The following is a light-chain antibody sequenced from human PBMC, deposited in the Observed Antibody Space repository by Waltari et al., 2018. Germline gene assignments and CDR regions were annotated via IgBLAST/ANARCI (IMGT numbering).Light chain of an antibody. Sequence: DIQMTQSPSPLSASVGDRVTITCQASQDISDYLNWFQQKPGKAPTFLIYDASNLETGVPSRFSGSGSGTDFTFTISSLQPEDIATYYCQQYRSLPLTFGGGTKVEIK. CDR3: QQYRSLPLT. J-gene: IGKJ4*01. CDR1: QDISDY. CDR2: DAS. V-gene: IGKV1-33*01.